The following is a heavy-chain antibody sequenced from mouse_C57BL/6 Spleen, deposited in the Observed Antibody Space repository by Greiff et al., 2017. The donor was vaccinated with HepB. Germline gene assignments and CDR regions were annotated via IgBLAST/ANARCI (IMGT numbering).Heavy chain of an antibody. Sequence: EVHLVESGGGLVKPGGSLKLSCAASGFTFSSYAMSWVRQTPEKRLEWVATISDGGSYTYYPDNVKGRFTISRDNAKNNLYLQMSHLKSEDTAMYYCARDTYYYGSSYVPYYFDYWGQGTTLTVSS. CDR1: GFTFSSYA. CDR3: ARDTYYYGSSYVPYYFDY. CDR2: ISDGGSYT. V-gene: IGHV5-4*01. D-gene: IGHD1-1*01. J-gene: IGHJ2*01.